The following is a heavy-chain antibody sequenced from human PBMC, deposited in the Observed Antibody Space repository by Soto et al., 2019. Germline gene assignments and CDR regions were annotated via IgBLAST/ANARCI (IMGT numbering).Heavy chain of an antibody. CDR2: MSGSSSTT. CDR1: GLTFSNYA. D-gene: IGHD1-7*01. J-gene: IGHJ4*02. V-gene: IGHV3-23*01. Sequence: GGSLRLSCATSGLTFSNYAMSRVRQAPGGGLEWVSSMSGSSSTTYYADSVKGRFTISRDRSKNTLYLQMSSLRAEDTALYYCAKNQERELPRVIDFWGQGTLGTV. CDR3: AKNQERELPRVIDF.